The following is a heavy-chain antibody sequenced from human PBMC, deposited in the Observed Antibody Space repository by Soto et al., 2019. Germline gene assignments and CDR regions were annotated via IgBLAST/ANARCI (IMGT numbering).Heavy chain of an antibody. CDR1: GFTFSSYA. J-gene: IGHJ6*02. V-gene: IGHV3-23*01. Sequence: PGGSLRLSCAASGFTFSSYAMSWVRQAPGKGLEWVSAISGSGGSTYYADSVKGRFTISRDNSKNTLYLQMNSLRAEDTAVYYCAKEGLGVRGVMARMGMDVWGQGTTVTVSS. CDR2: ISGSGGST. CDR3: AKEGLGVRGVMARMGMDV. D-gene: IGHD3-10*01.